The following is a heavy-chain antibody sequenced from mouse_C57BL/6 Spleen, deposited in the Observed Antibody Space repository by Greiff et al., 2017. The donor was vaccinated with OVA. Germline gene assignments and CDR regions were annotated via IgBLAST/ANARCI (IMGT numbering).Heavy chain of an antibody. CDR3: ARGDYDGAWLAY. CDR1: GYSFTSYY. Sequence: QVQLQQSGPELVKPGASVKISCKASGYSFTSYYIHWVKQRPGQGLEWIGWIYPGRGNTQYNEKFKGKATLKADTSSSTAYMQLSSLTSEDSAVYDCARGDYDGAWLAYWGQGTLVTVSA. J-gene: IGHJ3*01. V-gene: IGHV1-66*01. D-gene: IGHD2-4*01. CDR2: IYPGRGNT.